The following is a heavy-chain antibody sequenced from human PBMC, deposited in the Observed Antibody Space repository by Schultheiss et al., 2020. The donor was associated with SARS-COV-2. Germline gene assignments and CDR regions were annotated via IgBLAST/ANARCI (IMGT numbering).Heavy chain of an antibody. Sequence: SGPTLVKPTETLTLTCTVSGYSISSGYYWGWIRQPPGKGLEWIGSIYHSGSTYYNPSLKSRVTISVDTSKNQFSLKLSSVTAADTAVYYCAESCSGGSFEGGMDVWGQGTTVTVSS. CDR2: IYHSGST. V-gene: IGHV4-38-2*02. CDR3: AESCSGGSFEGGMDV. J-gene: IGHJ6*02. CDR1: GYSISSGYY. D-gene: IGHD2-15*01.